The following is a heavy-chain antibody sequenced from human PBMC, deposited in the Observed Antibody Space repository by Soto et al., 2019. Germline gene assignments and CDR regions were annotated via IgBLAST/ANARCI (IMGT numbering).Heavy chain of an antibody. D-gene: IGHD6-13*01. V-gene: IGHV1-69*01. CDR3: ARDNPYTNSVGKWFDP. Sequence: QVRLVQSGAEVKKPGSSVKVSCKASGGTFSNYAITWLRLAPGQGLEWLGGIIPVFGTVNYAQKFQGRVTITADESTSTAYMELNRLRSEDTAVDYCARDNPYTNSVGKWFDPWGQGTLVIVS. J-gene: IGHJ5*02. CDR1: GGTFSNYA. CDR2: IIPVFGTV.